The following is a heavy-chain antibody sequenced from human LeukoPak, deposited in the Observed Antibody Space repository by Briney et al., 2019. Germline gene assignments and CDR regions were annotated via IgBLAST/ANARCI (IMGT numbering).Heavy chain of an antibody. CDR3: ARVLNYYDSSGYYFSY. J-gene: IGHJ4*02. Sequence: GGSLRLSCAASGFTFSSYGMHWVRQAPGKGLEWVAVISYDGTNKYYADSVKGRFTISRDNSKNTLYLQMNSLRAEDTAVYYCARVLNYYDSSGYYFSYWGQGTLVTVSS. V-gene: IGHV3-30*03. D-gene: IGHD3-22*01. CDR2: ISYDGTNK. CDR1: GFTFSSYG.